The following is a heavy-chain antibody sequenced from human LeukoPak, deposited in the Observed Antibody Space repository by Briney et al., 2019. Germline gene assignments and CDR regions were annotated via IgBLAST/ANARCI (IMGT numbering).Heavy chain of an antibody. Sequence: SETLSLTCTVSGGSISSYHWSWIRQPPGKGLEWIGFIYSSGSTDYNPSLKGRVTISVDTSWNQFSLKLTSMTAADTAVYYCARGDYYYYYGMDVWGQGTTVTVSS. CDR2: IYSSGST. V-gene: IGHV4-59*01. J-gene: IGHJ6*02. CDR3: ARGDYYYYYGMDV. CDR1: GGSISSYH.